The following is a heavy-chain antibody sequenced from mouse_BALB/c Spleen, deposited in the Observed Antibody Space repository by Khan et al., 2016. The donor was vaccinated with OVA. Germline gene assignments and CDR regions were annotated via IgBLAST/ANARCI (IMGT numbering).Heavy chain of an antibody. V-gene: IGHV1-4*01. Sequence: QVQLQQSGAELARPGASVRMSCKASGYTFTSNTMHWIKQRPGQGLEWIGYINPRSGYTTYNQNFKDKATLTADKSSSTAYMQLSSLTSEDSAVYYCARRTTGYTMDSWGQGTSVTVSS. CDR2: INPRSGYT. CDR1: GYTFTSNT. CDR3: ARRTTGYTMDS. D-gene: IGHD2-14*01. J-gene: IGHJ4*01.